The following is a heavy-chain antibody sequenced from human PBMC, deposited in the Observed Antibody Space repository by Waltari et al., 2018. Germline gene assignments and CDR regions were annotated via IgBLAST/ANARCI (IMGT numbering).Heavy chain of an antibody. CDR2: INSDGSST. CDR3: ARVATKTYSSPVPGRPYYYGMDV. Sequence: EEQLAESGGGLVQPGESLSPSCSASGLSSSRYWMDWVRQAPGQGLVWVSRINSDGSSTIYAESVKGRFTISRDNAKNTLYVQMNRLRAEDTAVYYCARVATKTYSSPVPGRPYYYGMDVWGQGTTVTVSS. D-gene: IGHD6-13*01. J-gene: IGHJ6*02. V-gene: IGHV3-74*01. CDR1: GLSSSRYW.